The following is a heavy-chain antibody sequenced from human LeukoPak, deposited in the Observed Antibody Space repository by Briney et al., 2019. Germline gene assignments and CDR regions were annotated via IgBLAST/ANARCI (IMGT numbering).Heavy chain of an antibody. V-gene: IGHV4-39*07. J-gene: IGHJ4*02. D-gene: IGHD2-15*01. CDR3: ARVTPGGNFDY. Sequence: SETLSLTCTVSGGSISSSSYYWGWIRQPPGKGLEWIGSIYYSGSTYYNPSLKSRVTISVDTSKNQFSLKLSSVTAADTAVYYCARVTPGGNFDYWGQGTLVTVSS. CDR2: IYYSGST. CDR1: GGSISSSSYY.